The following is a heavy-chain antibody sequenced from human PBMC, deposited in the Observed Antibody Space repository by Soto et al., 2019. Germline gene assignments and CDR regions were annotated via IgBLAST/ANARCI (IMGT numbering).Heavy chain of an antibody. V-gene: IGHV1-69*06. D-gene: IGHD2-15*01. CDR2: TGSGTGPG. CDR1: GGTFSTNP. Sequence: QVQLVQSGAEVKKPGSSVKVSCKASGGTFSTNPISWVRQAPGQGLEWMGGTGSGTGPGNHAQKFQGRLTITVDKSTSTVYLELSSLSSEDTAVYFCARRDSGGFYRYFASWGQGTLVTVFS. J-gene: IGHJ4*02. CDR3: ARRDSGGFYRYFAS.